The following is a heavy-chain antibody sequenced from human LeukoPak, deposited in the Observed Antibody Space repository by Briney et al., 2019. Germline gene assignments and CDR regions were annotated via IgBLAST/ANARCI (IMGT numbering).Heavy chain of an antibody. CDR1: GFTFSSYG. Sequence: GGSLRLSCAASGFTFSSYGMHWVRQAPGKGLEWVAVISYDGSNKYYADSVKGRFTISRDNSKNTLYLQMNSLRAEDTAVYYCAKVWDYYDGSGYWDAFDIWGQGTMVTVSS. CDR3: AKVWDYYDGSGYWDAFDI. CDR2: ISYDGSNK. D-gene: IGHD3-22*01. V-gene: IGHV3-30*18. J-gene: IGHJ3*02.